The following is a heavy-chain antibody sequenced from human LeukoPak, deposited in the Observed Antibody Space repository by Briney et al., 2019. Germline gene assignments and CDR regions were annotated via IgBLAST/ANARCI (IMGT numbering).Heavy chain of an antibody. V-gene: IGHV4-39*01. Sequence: SETLSLTCTVSGGSISSSSYYWGWIRQPPGKRLEWIGSIYYSGSTYYNPSLKSRVTISVDTSKNQFSLKLSSVTAADTAVYYCARHRYSSSWPLDYWGQGTLVTVSS. D-gene: IGHD6-13*01. CDR1: GGSISSSSYY. CDR3: ARHRYSSSWPLDY. J-gene: IGHJ4*02. CDR2: IYYSGST.